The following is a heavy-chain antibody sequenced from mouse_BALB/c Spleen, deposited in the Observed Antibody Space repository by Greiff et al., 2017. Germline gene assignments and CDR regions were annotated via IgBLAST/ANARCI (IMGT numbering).Heavy chain of an antibody. CDR3: VRGYYGHYFDY. CDR1: GFSLTSYD. Sequence: QVQLKESGPGLVAPSQSLSITCTVSGFSLTSYDISWIRQPPGKGLEWLGVIWTGGGTNYNSAFMSRLSISKDNSKSQVFLKMNSLQTDDTAIYYCVRGYYGHYFDYWGQGTTLTVSS. J-gene: IGHJ2*01. V-gene: IGHV2-9-2*01. CDR2: IWTGGGT. D-gene: IGHD1-2*01.